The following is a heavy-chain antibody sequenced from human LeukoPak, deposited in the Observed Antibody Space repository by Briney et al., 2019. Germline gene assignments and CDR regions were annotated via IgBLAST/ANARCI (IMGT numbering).Heavy chain of an antibody. V-gene: IGHV4-38-2*02. Sequence: SETLSLTCTVSGYSISSGYYWGWIRQPPGKGLEWIGSIYHSGSTYYNPSLKSRVTISVDTSKNQFSLKLSSVTAADTAVYYCARGYIAVAGRGRYFDYWGQGTLVTVSS. J-gene: IGHJ4*02. CDR3: ARGYIAVAGRGRYFDY. D-gene: IGHD6-19*01. CDR2: IYHSGST. CDR1: GYSISSGYY.